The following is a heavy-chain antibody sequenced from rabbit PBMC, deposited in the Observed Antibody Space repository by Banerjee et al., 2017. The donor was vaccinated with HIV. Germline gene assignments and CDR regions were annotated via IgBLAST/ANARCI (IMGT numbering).Heavy chain of an antibody. D-gene: IGHD4-1*01. CDR1: GFSFSSSCY. CDR2: IYVGSSGVT. J-gene: IGHJ4*01. CDR3: ARDLAGVIGWNFGL. V-gene: IGHV1S45*01. Sequence: QEHLVESGGGLVQPEGSLTLTCTASGFSFSSSCYMCWVRQAPGKGLEWIACIYVGSSGVTYYASWAKGRFTISKTSSTTVTLQMTSLTAADTATYFCARDLAGVIGWNFGLWGPGTLVTVS.